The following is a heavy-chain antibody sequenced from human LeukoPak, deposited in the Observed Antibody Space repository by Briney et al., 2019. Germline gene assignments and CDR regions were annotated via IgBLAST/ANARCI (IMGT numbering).Heavy chain of an antibody. CDR1: GGSFSGYY. CDR2: INHSGST. D-gene: IGHD3-9*01. J-gene: IGHJ4*02. CDR3: ARASGYDILTGYTDY. V-gene: IGHV4-34*01. Sequence: SETLSLTCAVYGGSFSGYYWSWIRQPPGKGLEWIGEINHSGSTNYNPSLKGRVTISVDTSKNQFSLKLSSVTAADTAVYYCARASGYDILTGYTDYWGQGTLVTVSS.